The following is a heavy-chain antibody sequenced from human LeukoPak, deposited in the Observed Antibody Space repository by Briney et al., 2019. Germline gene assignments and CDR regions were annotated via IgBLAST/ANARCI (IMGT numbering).Heavy chain of an antibody. CDR3: ARVEASGYDYGAFDY. CDR1: GFTFSDYS. J-gene: IGHJ4*02. V-gene: IGHV3-48*01. CDR2: ISSIGATI. Sequence: GGSLRLSCAASGFTFSDYSMNWVRQATGKGLEWVSYISSIGATIYYADSVKGRFTISRDNAKNSLFLQMNSLRAEDTAVYYCARVEASGYDYGAFDYWGQGTLVTVSS. D-gene: IGHD5-12*01.